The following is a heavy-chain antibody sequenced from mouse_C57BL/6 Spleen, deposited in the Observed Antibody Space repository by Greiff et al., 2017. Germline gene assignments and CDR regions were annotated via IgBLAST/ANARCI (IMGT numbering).Heavy chain of an antibody. Sequence: QVQLQQSGAELVKPGASVKLSCKASGYTFTSYWMHWVKQRPGQGLEWIGMIHPNSGSTNYNEKFKSKATLTVDKSSSTAYMQLSSLTSEDSAVYYCARVGGSYYAMDYWGQGTSVTVSS. J-gene: IGHJ4*01. CDR3: ARVGGSYYAMDY. CDR1: GYTFTSYW. V-gene: IGHV1-64*01. CDR2: IHPNSGST. D-gene: IGHD3-1*01.